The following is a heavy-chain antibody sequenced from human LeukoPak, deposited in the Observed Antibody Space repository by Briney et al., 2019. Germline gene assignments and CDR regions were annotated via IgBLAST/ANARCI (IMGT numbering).Heavy chain of an antibody. D-gene: IGHD1-26*01. CDR1: GGSISSGSYY. J-gene: IGHJ4*02. CDR3: ARALVIVGARTFDY. CDR2: IYTSGST. Sequence: SETLSLTCTVSGGSISSGSYYWSWIRQPAGKGLEWIGRIYTSGSTNYNPSLKSRVTISVDKSKNQFSLKLSSVTAADTAVYYCARALVIVGARTFDYWGQGTLVTVSS. V-gene: IGHV4-61*02.